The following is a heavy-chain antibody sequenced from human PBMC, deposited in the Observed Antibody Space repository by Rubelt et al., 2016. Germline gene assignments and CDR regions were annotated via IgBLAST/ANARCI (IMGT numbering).Heavy chain of an antibody. Sequence: QLQLQESGPGLVKPSETLSLTCTVSGGSISSSSYYWGWIRQPPGKGLEWIGEINHSGSTNYNPSLKSRFTISVDTSKNQFSLKLSSVTAADTAVYYCARGRGGQYDFWSGYYYWVQGTLVTVSS. D-gene: IGHD3-3*01. CDR2: INHSGST. V-gene: IGHV4-39*07. J-gene: IGHJ4*02. CDR3: ARGRGGQYDFWSGYYY. CDR1: GGSISSSSYY.